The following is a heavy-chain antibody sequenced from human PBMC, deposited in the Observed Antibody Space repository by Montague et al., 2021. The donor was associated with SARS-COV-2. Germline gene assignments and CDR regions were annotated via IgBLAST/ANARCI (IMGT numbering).Heavy chain of an antibody. J-gene: IGHJ6*02. CDR3: ARLSGVAPRCYYEGMDV. CDR2: IYWDGDK. V-gene: IGHV2-70*13. D-gene: IGHD7-27*01. CDR1: GFSLNTNGMG. Sequence: PALVKPTQTLTLTCTVSGFSLNTNGMGVGWIRQPPGEAPAWLALIYWDGDKYYSRTLETRVSISTDTAKTQVVLTMTNVDPMDTATYYCARLSGVAPRCYYEGMDVWGQGTAVTVSS.